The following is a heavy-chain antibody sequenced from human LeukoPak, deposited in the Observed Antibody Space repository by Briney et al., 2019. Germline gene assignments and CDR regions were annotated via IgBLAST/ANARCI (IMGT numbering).Heavy chain of an antibody. Sequence: ASVKVSCTASGYTFSRYYIHWVRQAPGQGLEWMGIINPSGGSTRYAQKFQGRVTMTRDTSTSTVYMELSSLRSDDTAVYYCARGGYYDSSCSFDPWGQGTLVTVSS. V-gene: IGHV1-46*01. CDR1: GYTFSRYY. D-gene: IGHD3-22*01. CDR2: INPSGGST. CDR3: ARGGYYDSSCSFDP. J-gene: IGHJ5*02.